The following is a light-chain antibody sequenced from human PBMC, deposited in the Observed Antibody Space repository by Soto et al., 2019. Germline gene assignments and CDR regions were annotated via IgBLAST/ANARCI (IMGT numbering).Light chain of an antibody. CDR2: LNSDGSH. V-gene: IGLV4-69*01. CDR3: QTWGTGIVV. Sequence: QLVLTQSPSASASLGASVKLTCTLSSGHSSYAIAWHQQQPEKGPRYLMKLNSDGSHSKGDGIPDRFSGSSSGAERYLTISSLPSEDEADYYWQTWGTGIVVFGGGTQLTVL. J-gene: IGLJ2*01. CDR1: SGHSSYA.